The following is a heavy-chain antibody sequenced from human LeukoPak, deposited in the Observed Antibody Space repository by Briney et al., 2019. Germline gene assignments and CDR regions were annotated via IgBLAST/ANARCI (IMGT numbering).Heavy chain of an antibody. Sequence: SETLSLTCTVSGGSISSSSHYWGWIRQPPGKGLEWIGSIYYSGSTYYNPSLKSRVTISVDTSKNQFSLQLSSVTAADTAVYYCARPDSSAWGYAFDIWGQGTMVTVSS. D-gene: IGHD6-19*01. CDR2: IYYSGST. J-gene: IGHJ3*02. V-gene: IGHV4-39*01. CDR1: GGSISSSSHY. CDR3: ARPDSSAWGYAFDI.